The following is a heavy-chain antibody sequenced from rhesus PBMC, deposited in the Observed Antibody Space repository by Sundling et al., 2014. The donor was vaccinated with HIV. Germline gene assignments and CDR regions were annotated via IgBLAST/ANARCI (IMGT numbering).Heavy chain of an antibody. CDR3: AKDHNNVWTGYYDYGLDS. CDR2: ISSNGRNT. V-gene: IGHV3-103*01. J-gene: IGHJ6*01. D-gene: IGHD3-3*01. Sequence: DVQLVETGGGLVQPGGSLKLSCAASGFTFSSYAMNWVRQAPGKGLEWVSTISSNGRNTYYVDSVKGRFTISRDNSKNTLSLQMSSLRDEDTATYYCAKDHNNVWTGYYDYGLDSWGQGVVVTVSS. CDR1: GFTFSSYA.